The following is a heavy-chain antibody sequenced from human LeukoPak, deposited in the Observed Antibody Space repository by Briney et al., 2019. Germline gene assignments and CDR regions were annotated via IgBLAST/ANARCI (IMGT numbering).Heavy chain of an antibody. CDR3: ARAGYTYNTLYY. Sequence: QPGGSLRLSCAASGFTFNNFWMTWVRQTPGKGLEWVATINQDGSEKYSVDSVKGRFTISRDNAKNSLYLQMDSLRAEDTAVYYCARAGYTYNTLYYWGQGTLVTASS. CDR1: GFTFNNFW. V-gene: IGHV3-7*01. D-gene: IGHD3-3*01. J-gene: IGHJ4*02. CDR2: INQDGSEK.